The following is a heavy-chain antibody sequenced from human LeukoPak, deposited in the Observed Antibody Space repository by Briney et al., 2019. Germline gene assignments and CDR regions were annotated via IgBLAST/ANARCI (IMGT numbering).Heavy chain of an antibody. Sequence: GASVKVSCKASGYIFTNYGISWVRQAPGQGLEWMGWISTYNGDTNYAQNLQGRVTMTTDTSTSTAYMELRSLRSDDTAVYYCAREGYYDSSGLSDYWGQGTLVTVSS. CDR3: AREGYYDSSGLSDY. CDR1: GYIFTNYG. CDR2: ISTYNGDT. D-gene: IGHD3-22*01. V-gene: IGHV1-18*01. J-gene: IGHJ4*02.